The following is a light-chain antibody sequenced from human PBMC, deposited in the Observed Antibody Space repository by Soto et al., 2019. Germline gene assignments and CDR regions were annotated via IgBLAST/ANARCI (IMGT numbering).Light chain of an antibody. CDR1: SSDVGGYNY. CDR2: DVS. CDR3: SSYTSTSSI. V-gene: IGLV2-14*01. J-gene: IGLJ1*01. Sequence: QCVRTRAASLSGSDVQWSSISCTGTSSDVGGYNYVSWYHQHPGKAPKLMIYDVSNRPSGVSNRFSGSKSGNTASLTISGLQAEDAADYYCSSYTSTSSIFGTGTKVTVL.